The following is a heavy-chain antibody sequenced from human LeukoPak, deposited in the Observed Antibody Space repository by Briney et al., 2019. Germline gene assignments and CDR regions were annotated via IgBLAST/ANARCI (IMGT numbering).Heavy chain of an antibody. D-gene: IGHD4-17*01. CDR1: GGTFSSYA. Sequence: GSSVKVSCKASGGTFSSYAISWVRQAPGQGLEWMGRFNPHSGGTSYAQKFQGRVTMTRDTSISTAYMELSSLPSDDTAVYYCARELSTTVTSPIDYWGQGTLVTVSS. CDR3: ARELSTTVTSPIDY. CDR2: FNPHSGGT. J-gene: IGHJ4*02. V-gene: IGHV1-2*06.